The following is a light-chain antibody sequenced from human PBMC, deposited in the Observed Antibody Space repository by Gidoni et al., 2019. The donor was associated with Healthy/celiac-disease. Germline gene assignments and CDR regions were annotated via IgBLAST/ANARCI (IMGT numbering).Light chain of an antibody. V-gene: IGKV1-5*01. Sequence: DIQMPQSPSTLSASVGDRVTITSRASQSISSWLAWYQQKPGKAPQLLIYDASSMESGVASRCSGSGPGTEFTLTISSRQPDDFATYYCQQYNSYSITFGQGTRLEIK. J-gene: IGKJ5*01. CDR1: QSISSW. CDR2: DAS. CDR3: QQYNSYSIT.